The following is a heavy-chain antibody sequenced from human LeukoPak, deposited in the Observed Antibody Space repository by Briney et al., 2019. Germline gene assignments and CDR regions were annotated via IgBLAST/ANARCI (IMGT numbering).Heavy chain of an antibody. CDR2: ISAYNSNT. J-gene: IGHJ3*02. D-gene: IGHD2/OR15-2a*01. Sequence: ASVKVSFKASGYTFTSYGSSWVRQAPGQRRGWMGGISAYNSNTNSAQKFQGRVTTSRDTSISPAYMELSRLRSDDTAVYYCARDTTLGAFDIWGQGTMVTVSS. CDR1: GYTFTSYG. V-gene: IGHV1-18*01. CDR3: ARDTTLGAFDI.